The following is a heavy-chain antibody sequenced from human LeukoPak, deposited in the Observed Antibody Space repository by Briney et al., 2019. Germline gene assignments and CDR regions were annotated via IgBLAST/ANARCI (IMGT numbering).Heavy chain of an antibody. CDR1: GYTFTSYD. J-gene: IGHJ5*02. CDR3: ARRRGIQLWSNWFDP. D-gene: IGHD5-18*01. V-gene: IGHV1-8*01. CDR2: MSPNSGNT. Sequence: ASVKVSCKASGYTFTSYDINWVRQATGQGLEWMGWMSPNSGNTGYAQKFQGRVTMTRNTSISTAYMELSSLRSEDTAVYYCARRRGIQLWSNWFDPWGQGTLVTVSS.